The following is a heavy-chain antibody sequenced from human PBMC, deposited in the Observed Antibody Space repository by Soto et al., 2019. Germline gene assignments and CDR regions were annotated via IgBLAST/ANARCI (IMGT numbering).Heavy chain of an antibody. CDR1: GFTFSDYY. D-gene: IGHD2-15*01. V-gene: IGHV3-11*04. Sequence: QVQLVESGGGLVKPGGSLRLSCAASGFTFSDYYMSWIRQAPGKGLEWVSYISSRTSTIYYADSVKGRFTISRDNAKNSLYLQMNSLRDEDTAVYYCARDRRVVVKGKYFEYWGQGTQVTVSS. CDR3: ARDRRVVVKGKYFEY. CDR2: ISSRTSTI. J-gene: IGHJ4*02.